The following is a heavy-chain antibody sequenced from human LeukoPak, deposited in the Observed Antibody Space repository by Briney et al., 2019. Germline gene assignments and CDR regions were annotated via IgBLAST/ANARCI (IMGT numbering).Heavy chain of an antibody. D-gene: IGHD6-13*01. CDR2: ISAYNGNT. CDR3: ARTGYSSRDAPDLFDP. J-gene: IGHJ5*02. V-gene: IGHV1-18*01. Sequence: ASVKVSCKASGYTFTSYGISWVRQAPGQGLERMGWISAYNGNTNYAQKLQGRVTMTTDTSTSTAYMELRSLRADDTAVYYCARTGYSSRDAPDLFDPWGQGTLVTVSS. CDR1: GYTFTSYG.